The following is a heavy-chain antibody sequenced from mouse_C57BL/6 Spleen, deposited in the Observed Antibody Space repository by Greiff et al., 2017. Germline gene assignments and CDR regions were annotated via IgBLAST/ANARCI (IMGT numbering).Heavy chain of an antibody. CDR1: GFNIKNTY. J-gene: IGHJ3*01. CDR2: IDPANGNT. V-gene: IGHV14-3*01. CDR3: ARWGGGFFTPFAY. Sequence: VHVKQSVAELVRPGASVKLSCTASGFNIKNTYMHWVKQRPEQGLEWIGRIDPANGNTKYAPKFQGKATITADTSSNTAYLQLSSLTSEDTAIYYCARWGGGFFTPFAYWGQGTLVTVSA.